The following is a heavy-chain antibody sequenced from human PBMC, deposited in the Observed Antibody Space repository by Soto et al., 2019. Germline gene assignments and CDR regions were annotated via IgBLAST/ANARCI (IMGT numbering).Heavy chain of an antibody. V-gene: IGHV3-30*03. J-gene: IGHJ6*02. CDR2: ISYDGSNK. Sequence: GGSLRLSCAASGFTFSSYGMHWVRQAPGKGLEWVAVISYDGSNKYYADSVKGRFTISRDNSKNTLYLQMNSLRAEDTAVYYCAGTTGPFYYYYYGMDVWGQGTTVTAP. D-gene: IGHD1-1*01. CDR1: GFTFSSYG. CDR3: AGTTGPFYYYYYGMDV.